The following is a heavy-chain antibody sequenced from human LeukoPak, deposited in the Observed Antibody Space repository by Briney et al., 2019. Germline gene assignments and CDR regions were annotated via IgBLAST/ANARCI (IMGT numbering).Heavy chain of an antibody. V-gene: IGHV3-11*04. Sequence: GGSLRLSCAASGFTFSDYYMSWIRQAPGKGLEGVSYISSSGSTIYYADSVKGRFTISRDNAKNSLYLQMNSLRAEDTAVYYCARYSGSYADDAFDIWGQGTMVTVSS. CDR1: GFTFSDYY. CDR3: ARYSGSYADDAFDI. D-gene: IGHD1-26*01. J-gene: IGHJ3*02. CDR2: ISSSGSTI.